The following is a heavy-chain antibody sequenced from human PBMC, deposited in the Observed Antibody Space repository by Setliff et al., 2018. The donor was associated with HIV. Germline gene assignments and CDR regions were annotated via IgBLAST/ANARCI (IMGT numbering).Heavy chain of an antibody. V-gene: IGHV4-59*01. CDR1: GGSISNYY. CDR2: IYYSGST. CDR3: ARLGDMEWELIGLDY. J-gene: IGHJ4*02. Sequence: SETLSLTCTVSGGSISNYYWSWIRQSPEKGLEWIGYIYYSGSTNYNPSLKSRVTISLDTSNNQFSLKLSSVTAADTAIYYCARLGDMEWELIGLDYWGRGTLVTVSS. D-gene: IGHD1-26*01.